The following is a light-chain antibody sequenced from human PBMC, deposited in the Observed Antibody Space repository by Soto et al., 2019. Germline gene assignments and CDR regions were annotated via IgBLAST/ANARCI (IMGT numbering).Light chain of an antibody. V-gene: IGLV1-40*01. J-gene: IGLJ2*01. CDR3: CSYASSSTLL. CDR2: GNS. Sequence: QLVLTQPPSVSGAPGQRVTISCTGSSSNIGAGYDVHWYQQLPGTAPKLLIYGNSNRPSGVPDRFSGSKSGTSASLAITGLQAEDEADYYCCSYASSSTLLFGGGTKLTVL. CDR1: SSNIGAGYD.